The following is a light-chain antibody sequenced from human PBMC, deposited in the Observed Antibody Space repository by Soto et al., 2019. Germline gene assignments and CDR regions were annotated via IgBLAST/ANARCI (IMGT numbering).Light chain of an antibody. CDR2: AAS. CDR3: QQHGSSPFT. J-gene: IGKJ3*01. V-gene: IGKV3-20*01. Sequence: EIVLTQSPGTLSLSPGERVTLSCRASQRLRSNYLAWYQQKPGQAPRLLIYAASNRAAGIPDRFSGSGSGPDYTLTISRLEPDDFAVYYCQQHGSSPFTFGPGTKVDI. CDR1: QRLRSNY.